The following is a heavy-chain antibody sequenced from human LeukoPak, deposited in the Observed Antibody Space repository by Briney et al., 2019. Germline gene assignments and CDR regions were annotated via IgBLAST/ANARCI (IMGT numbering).Heavy chain of an antibody. CDR2: ISYDGSSK. Sequence: GGSLRLSCAASGFTFSSYGMHWVRQAPGKGLEWVAVISYDGSSKYYADSVKGRFTISRDNSKSTLYLQMNSLRAEDTAVYYCARARSSYGYGGAFDIWGQGTMVTVSS. V-gene: IGHV3-30*03. CDR3: ARARSSYGYGGAFDI. D-gene: IGHD5-18*01. J-gene: IGHJ3*02. CDR1: GFTFSSYG.